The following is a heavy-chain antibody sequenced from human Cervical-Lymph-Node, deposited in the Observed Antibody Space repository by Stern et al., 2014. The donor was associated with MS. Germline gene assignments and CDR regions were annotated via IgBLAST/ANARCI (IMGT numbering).Heavy chain of an antibody. CDR3: ANPLPYAN. D-gene: IGHD4-17*01. J-gene: IGHJ1*01. Sequence: QVQLVQSGSEVKKPGASVKVSCKASGDTFASYPIHWLRQAPGQGFVWMGIVNPTDGHTTYAQTFKGRVTLTRDTSTRTVYMELSSLRTEDTAMYFCANPLPYANWGQGTRVTVSS. V-gene: IGHV1-46*03. CDR1: GDTFASYP. CDR2: VNPTDGHT.